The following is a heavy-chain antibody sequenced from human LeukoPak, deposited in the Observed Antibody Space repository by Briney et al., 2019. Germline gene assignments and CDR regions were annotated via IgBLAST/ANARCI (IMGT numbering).Heavy chain of an antibody. D-gene: IGHD3-10*01. CDR2: INPNSGGT. CDR1: GYTFTGYY. CDR3: ARDKILGFRELLGY. J-gene: IGHJ4*02. Sequence: ASVKVSCKASGYTFTGYYMHWVRRAPGQGLEWMGWINPNSGGTNYAQKFQGRVTITRDTAISTVYMELSRLRSDDTAVYYCARDKILGFRELLGYWGQGTLVTVSS. V-gene: IGHV1-2*02.